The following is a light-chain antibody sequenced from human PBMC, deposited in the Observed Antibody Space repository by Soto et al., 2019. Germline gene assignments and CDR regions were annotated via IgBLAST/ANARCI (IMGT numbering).Light chain of an antibody. Sequence: QPVLTQPPSASGTPGQRVTISCSGSSSNIGSNTVNWYQQVPGTAPKLLIYNNNQRPSGVPDRFSGSKSGTSASLAISGLQSDDEADYYCAAWDDSPNGPVFGGGTQLTVL. V-gene: IGLV1-44*01. J-gene: IGLJ3*02. CDR2: NNN. CDR1: SSNIGSNT. CDR3: AAWDDSPNGPV.